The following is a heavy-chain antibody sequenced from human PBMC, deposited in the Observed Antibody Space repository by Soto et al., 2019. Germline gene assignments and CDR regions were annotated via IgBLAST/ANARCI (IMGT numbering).Heavy chain of an antibody. V-gene: IGHV3-30-3*01. Sequence: GGSLRLSCAASGFTFSSYAMHWVRQAPGKGLEWVAVISYDGSNKYYADSVKGRFTISRDNSKNTLYLQMNSLRAEDTAVYYCARDLRGRPGGGYYYYYGMDVWGQGTTVTVSS. D-gene: IGHD3-16*01. CDR1: GFTFSSYA. J-gene: IGHJ6*02. CDR2: ISYDGSNK. CDR3: ARDLRGRPGGGYYYYYGMDV.